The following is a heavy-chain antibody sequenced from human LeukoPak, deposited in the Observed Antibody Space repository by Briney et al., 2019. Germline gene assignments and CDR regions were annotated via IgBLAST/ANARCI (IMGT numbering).Heavy chain of an antibody. CDR2: IYYSGST. D-gene: IGHD1-26*01. CDR3: AKSGGYGLIDY. CDR1: GGSISSSNFY. Sequence: SETLSLTCTVSGGSISSSNFYWGWIRQPPGKGLEWIGSIYYSGSTYYNASLQSRVTISIDTSKNQFSLRLNSVTAADTAMYYCAKSGGYGLIDYWGQGTRVTVSS. J-gene: IGHJ4*02. V-gene: IGHV4-39*01.